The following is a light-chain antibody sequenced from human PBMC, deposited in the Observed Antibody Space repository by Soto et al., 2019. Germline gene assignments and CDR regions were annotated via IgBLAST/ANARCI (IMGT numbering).Light chain of an antibody. V-gene: IGKV3-20*01. CDR2: GAS. Sequence: EIVLTQSPGTVSLSPLEIATLSFRASQSLTSDYLAWYQQKPGQTPRLLIHGASSRATGIPDRFSGSGSGTEFTLTISSLQSEDFAVYYCQQYYRWPQTFGQGTKVDIK. J-gene: IGKJ1*01. CDR1: QSLTSDY. CDR3: QQYYRWPQT.